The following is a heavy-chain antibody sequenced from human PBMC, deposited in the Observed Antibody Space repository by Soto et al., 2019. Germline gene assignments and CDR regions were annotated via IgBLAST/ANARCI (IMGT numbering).Heavy chain of an antibody. CDR1: GFTFSSYG. CDR3: ARARNTYYDFWSGYSPLDY. D-gene: IGHD3-3*01. Sequence: GGSLRLSCAASGFTFSSYGMHWVRQAPGKGLEWVAVIWYDGSNKYYADSVKGRFTISRDNSKNTLYLQMNSLRAEDTAVYYCARARNTYYDFWSGYSPLDYWGQGTLVTVSS. V-gene: IGHV3-33*01. J-gene: IGHJ4*02. CDR2: IWYDGSNK.